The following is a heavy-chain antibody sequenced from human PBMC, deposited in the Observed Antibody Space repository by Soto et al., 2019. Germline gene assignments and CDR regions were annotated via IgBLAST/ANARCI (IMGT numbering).Heavy chain of an antibody. D-gene: IGHD2-15*01. Sequence: ASVKVSCKASGGTFSSYAISWVRQAPGQGLEWMGGIIPIFGTANYAQKFQGRVTITADESTSTAYMELSSLRSEDTAVYYCASHLIRHCSGGSCYSLDYWGQGTLVTVSS. CDR2: IIPIFGTA. J-gene: IGHJ4*02. V-gene: IGHV1-69*13. CDR1: GGTFSSYA. CDR3: ASHLIRHCSGGSCYSLDY.